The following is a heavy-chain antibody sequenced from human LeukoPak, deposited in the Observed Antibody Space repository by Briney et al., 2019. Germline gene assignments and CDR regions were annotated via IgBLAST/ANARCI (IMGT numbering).Heavy chain of an antibody. V-gene: IGHV5-51*01. D-gene: IGHD3-9*01. J-gene: IGHJ6*03. Sequence: GESLKISCQGSGYSFTSYWIGWVRQMPGKGLEWMGIIYPGDSDTRYSPSFQGQVTISADKSISTAYLQWSSLKASDTAMYYCARYGRTSLGRTYCDILTGYSPDYYYYMDVWGKGTTVTVSS. CDR3: ARYGRTSLGRTYCDILTGYSPDYYYYMDV. CDR1: GYSFTSYW. CDR2: IYPGDSDT.